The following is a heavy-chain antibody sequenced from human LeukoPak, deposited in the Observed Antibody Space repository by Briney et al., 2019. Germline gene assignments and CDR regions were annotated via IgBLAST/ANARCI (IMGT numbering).Heavy chain of an antibody. V-gene: IGHV1-18*01. CDR2: ISAYNGNT. J-gene: IGHJ4*02. Sequence: RASVKVSCKAPGYTFTGYGISWVRQAPGQGLEWMGWISAYNGNTNYAQKLQGRVTMTTDTSTSAAYMELRSLRADDTAVYYCARGPGIAAAGSFFFDYWGQGTLVTVSS. D-gene: IGHD6-13*01. CDR1: GYTFTGYG. CDR3: ARGPGIAAAGSFFFDY.